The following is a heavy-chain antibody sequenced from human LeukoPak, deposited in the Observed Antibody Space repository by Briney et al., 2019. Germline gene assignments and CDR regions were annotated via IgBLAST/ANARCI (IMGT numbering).Heavy chain of an antibody. D-gene: IGHD5-24*01. Sequence: SETLSLTCTVSGGSISSGDYYWSWIRQPPGKGLEWIGYIYYSGSTNYNPSLKSRVTISVDTSKNQFSLKLSSVTAADTAVYYCASSPSPNRPEMAEYYFDYWGQGTLVTVSS. J-gene: IGHJ4*02. CDR1: GGSISSGDYY. V-gene: IGHV4-61*08. CDR2: IYYSGST. CDR3: ASSPSPNRPEMAEYYFDY.